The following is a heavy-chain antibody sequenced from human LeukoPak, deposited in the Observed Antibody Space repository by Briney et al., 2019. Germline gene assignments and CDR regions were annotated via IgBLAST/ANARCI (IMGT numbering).Heavy chain of an antibody. CDR1: GGTFSSYA. Sequence: SVKVSCKASGGTFSSYAISWVRQAPGQGLEWMGGIIPIFGTANYAQKFQGRVTITADKSTSTAYMELSSLRSEDTAVYSCGRGPGGITMVRGVFDYWGKGTRATVSS. V-gene: IGHV1-69*06. J-gene: IGHJ4*02. CDR2: IIPIFGTA. CDR3: GRGPGGITMVRGVFDY. D-gene: IGHD3-10*01.